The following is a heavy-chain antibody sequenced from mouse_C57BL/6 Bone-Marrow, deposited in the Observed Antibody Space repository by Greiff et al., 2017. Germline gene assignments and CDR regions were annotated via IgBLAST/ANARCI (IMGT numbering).Heavy chain of an antibody. Sequence: QVQLQQSGAELVMPGASVKLSCKASGYTFTSYWMHWVKQRPGQGLEWIGEIDPSDSYTNYNQKFKGKSTLTVDKSSSTAYMQLSSLTSEDSAVYYCARLLLYAMDYWGQGTSVTVSS. J-gene: IGHJ4*01. V-gene: IGHV1-69*01. CDR3: ARLLLYAMDY. D-gene: IGHD6-1*01. CDR2: IDPSDSYT. CDR1: GYTFTSYW.